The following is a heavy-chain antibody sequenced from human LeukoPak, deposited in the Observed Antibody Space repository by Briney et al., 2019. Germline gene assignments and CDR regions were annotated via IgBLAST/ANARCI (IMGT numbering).Heavy chain of an antibody. D-gene: IGHD1-26*01. J-gene: IGHJ4*02. Sequence: GGSLRLSCAASGFTFSGHEMNWVRRAPGKGLEWVSYISSSSSTIYYADSVKGRFTISRDNSKNTLYLQMNSLRAEDTAVYYCARDRHIVGDTNVDYWGQGILVTVSS. V-gene: IGHV3-48*01. CDR1: GFTFSGHE. CDR3: ARDRHIVGDTNVDY. CDR2: ISSSSSTI.